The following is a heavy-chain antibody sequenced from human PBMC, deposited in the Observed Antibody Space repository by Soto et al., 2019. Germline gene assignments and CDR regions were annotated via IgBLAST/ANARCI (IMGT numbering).Heavy chain of an antibody. CDR3: ARDFEGPSSYYDFWSGLKDAFDI. Sequence: GGSLRLSCAASGFTFSSYAMHWVRQAPGKGLEWGAVISYDGSNKYYADSVKGRFTISRDNSKNTLYLQMNSLRAEDTAVYYCARDFEGPSSYYDFWSGLKDAFDIWGQGTMVTVSS. D-gene: IGHD3-3*01. J-gene: IGHJ3*02. V-gene: IGHV3-30-3*01. CDR2: ISYDGSNK. CDR1: GFTFSSYA.